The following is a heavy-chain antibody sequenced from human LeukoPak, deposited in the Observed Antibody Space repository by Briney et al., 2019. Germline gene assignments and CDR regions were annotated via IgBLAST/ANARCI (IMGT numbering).Heavy chain of an antibody. J-gene: IGHJ5*02. CDR1: GNTFTSDY. D-gene: IGHD2-8*02. Sequence: ASVKVSCKASGNTFTSDYIHWLRQAPGQGLEWMGMINPSGGRSDATKYAQKFQGRLTVTSDTSASTVYMDLSSLTSEDTAVYFCARSPMLFCTATRCVGSWLDPWGLRTLVTVS. CDR3: ARSPMLFCTATRCVGSWLDP. CDR2: INPSGGRSDAT. V-gene: IGHV1-46*01.